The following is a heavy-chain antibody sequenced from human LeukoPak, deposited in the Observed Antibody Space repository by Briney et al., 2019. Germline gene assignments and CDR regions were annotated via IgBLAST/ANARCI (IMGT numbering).Heavy chain of an antibody. J-gene: IGHJ4*02. Sequence: GGSLRLSCAASGFTFSSYAMSWVRQAPGKGLEWVSAISGSGGSTYYADSVKGRFTISRDNSKNTLYLQMNSLRAEDTAVYYCANLGIGGSGSYTPTPYFDYWGQGTLVTVSS. CDR1: GFTFSSYA. D-gene: IGHD3-10*01. V-gene: IGHV3-23*01. CDR2: ISGSGGST. CDR3: ANLGIGGSGSYTPTPYFDY.